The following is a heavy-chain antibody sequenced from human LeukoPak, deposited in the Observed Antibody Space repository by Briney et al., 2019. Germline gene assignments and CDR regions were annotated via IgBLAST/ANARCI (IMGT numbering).Heavy chain of an antibody. D-gene: IGHD3-22*01. Sequence: GSLRLSCAASGFTFSSYSMNWVRQAPGKGLEWVSSISSSSSYIYYADSVKGRFTISRDNAKNSLYLQMNSLRAEDTAVYYCARDISSYYYDSSGYYYGGGFDYWGQGTLVTVSS. J-gene: IGHJ4*02. CDR1: GFTFSSYS. V-gene: IGHV3-21*01. CDR3: ARDISSYYYDSSGYYYGGGFDY. CDR2: ISSSSSYI.